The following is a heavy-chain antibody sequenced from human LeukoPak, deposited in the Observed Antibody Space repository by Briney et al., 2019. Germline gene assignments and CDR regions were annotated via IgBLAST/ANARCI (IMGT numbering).Heavy chain of an antibody. CDR3: ARDMNWRGTTPDY. CDR1: GFDFSNFA. V-gene: IGHV3-30*01. CDR2: ISHDGNNQ. Sequence: HPGRSLRLSCAASGFDFSNFAMHWVRQAPGKGLEWVAVISHDGNNQYYADSVRGRFTMSSDSSKNTLFLQMNSLRPEDTALYYCARDMNWRGTTPDYWGQGTLVTVSS. D-gene: IGHD1/OR15-1a*01. J-gene: IGHJ4*02.